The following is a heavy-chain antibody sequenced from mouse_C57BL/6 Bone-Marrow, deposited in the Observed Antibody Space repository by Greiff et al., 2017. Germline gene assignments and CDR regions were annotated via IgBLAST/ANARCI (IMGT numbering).Heavy chain of an antibody. CDR1: GYAFSSSW. CDR3: AGGSALAWFAY. D-gene: IGHD6-1*01. V-gene: IGHV1-82*01. Sequence: QVQLQQSGPELVKPGASVKISCKASGYAFSSSWMNWVKQRPGKGLEWIGRIYPGDGDTNYNGKFKGKATLTADKSSSTAYMQLSSLTAEDSAVYVSAGGSALAWFAYWGQGTLVTVSA. CDR2: IYPGDGDT. J-gene: IGHJ3*01.